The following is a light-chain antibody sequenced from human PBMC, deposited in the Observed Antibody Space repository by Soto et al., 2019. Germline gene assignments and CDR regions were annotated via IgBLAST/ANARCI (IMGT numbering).Light chain of an antibody. CDR3: QQYSSYWT. J-gene: IGKJ1*01. Sequence: DIQMTQSPSTLSASVGDRVTITCRASQSISSWLAWYQQKPGKAPNLLIYKASTLESGVPSRFSGSGSGTEFTLTIGSLQPDVFATYYCQQYSSYWTFGQGTKVEIK. V-gene: IGKV1-5*03. CDR2: KAS. CDR1: QSISSW.